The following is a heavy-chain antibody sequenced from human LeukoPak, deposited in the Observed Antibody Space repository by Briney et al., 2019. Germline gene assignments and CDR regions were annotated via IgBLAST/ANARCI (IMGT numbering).Heavy chain of an antibody. D-gene: IGHD3-16*01. CDR1: GFTFSSYG. Sequence: GGSLRLSCAASGFTFSSYGMNWVRQAPGKGLEWVSGISPSGDITYYTDSVRGWFTISRDNFKNTLSLQVNSLRAEDTAMYYCAKDDDWGRYKHWGQGTLVTVSS. V-gene: IGHV3-23*01. CDR3: AKDDDWGRYKH. J-gene: IGHJ1*01. CDR2: ISPSGDIT.